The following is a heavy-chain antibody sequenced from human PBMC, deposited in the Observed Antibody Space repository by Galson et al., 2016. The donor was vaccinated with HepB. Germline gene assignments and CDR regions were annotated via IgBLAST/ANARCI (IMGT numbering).Heavy chain of an antibody. J-gene: IGHJ4*02. CDR3: ARDLSGPDY. CDR1: GFTFRNHQ. Sequence: CAISGFTFRNHQMHWVRQVPGKGLVWVSRIEPDGNSPIYADSVKGRFTISRDIAKNTLYLQMNSLRVEDTAVYYCARDLSGPDYWGQGTLVTVSS. V-gene: IGHV3-74*01. CDR2: IEPDGNSP.